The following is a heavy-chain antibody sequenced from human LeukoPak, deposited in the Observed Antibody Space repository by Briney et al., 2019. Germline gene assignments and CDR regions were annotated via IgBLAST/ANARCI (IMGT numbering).Heavy chain of an antibody. Sequence: ASVKVSCKASGYIFTSYVLHWVRQAPGQGLEWMGWINTNTGNPTYAQGFTGRFVFSLDTSVSTAYLQISSLKADDTAMYYCARGDYETHGYQTRWGQGTLVTVSS. CDR3: ARGDYETHGYQTR. J-gene: IGHJ4*02. CDR2: INTNTGNP. V-gene: IGHV7-4-1*02. CDR1: GYIFTSYV. D-gene: IGHD3-22*01.